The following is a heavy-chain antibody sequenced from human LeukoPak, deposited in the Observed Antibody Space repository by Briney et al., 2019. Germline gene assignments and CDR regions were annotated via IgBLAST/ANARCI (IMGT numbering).Heavy chain of an antibody. D-gene: IGHD3-3*01. Sequence: GGSLRLSCAASGFTVSSNYMSWVRQAPGKGLEWVSVIYSGGRTYYADSVKGRFTISRDNSKNTLYLQMNSLRAEDTAIYYCARVGDHTYYYYGMDVWGQGTTVTVSS. CDR2: IYSGGRT. V-gene: IGHV3-66*01. CDR3: ARVGDHTYYYYGMDV. CDR1: GFTVSSNY. J-gene: IGHJ6*02.